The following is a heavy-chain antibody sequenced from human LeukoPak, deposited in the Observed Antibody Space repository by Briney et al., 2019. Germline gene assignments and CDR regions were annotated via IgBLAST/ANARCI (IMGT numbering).Heavy chain of an antibody. D-gene: IGHD3-22*01. CDR3: AREVNYYDSTAYSTFYFCYGMDV. Sequence: SVKVSCKASGGTFSNYPITWVRQAPGQGLEWMGGIIPLFGTANYEQKFQGRLTITADESTTAAYMELSSLRSGDTAVYYCAREVNYYDSTAYSTFYFCYGMDVWGQGTSVTVSS. J-gene: IGHJ6*02. CDR2: IIPLFGTA. V-gene: IGHV1-69*13. CDR1: GGTFSNYP.